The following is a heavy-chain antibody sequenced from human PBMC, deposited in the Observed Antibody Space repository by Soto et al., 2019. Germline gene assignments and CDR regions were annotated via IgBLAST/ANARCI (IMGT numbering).Heavy chain of an antibody. CDR2: INPATGAA. CDR3: ARGGGVGVAGSAAFDM. V-gene: IGHV1-2*02. D-gene: IGHD3-3*01. Sequence: QLHLVQSGAVVKKPGASVTVSCSASGYPVTAYYMHWVRQAPGRGLEWMGGINPATGAAKYTQTFQGRVTMTRDTATSKVFMELSGLTSGDTAVFYGARGGGVGVAGSAAFDMWGQGTLVTVSS. CDR1: GYPVTAYY. J-gene: IGHJ3*02.